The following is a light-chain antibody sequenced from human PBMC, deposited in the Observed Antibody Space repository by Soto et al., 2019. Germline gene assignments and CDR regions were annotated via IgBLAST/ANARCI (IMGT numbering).Light chain of an antibody. CDR1: SSDVGGYNY. J-gene: IGLJ7*01. CDR2: DVS. V-gene: IGLV2-14*03. CDR3: SSFARSSTLV. Sequence: QSALTQPASVSASPGQSVSISCTGTSSDVGGYNYVSWYQHYPGKAPKLIIYDVSNRPSGISNRFSGSKSGNTASLTISGLQAEDEADYYCSSFARSSTLVFGGGTQLTVL.